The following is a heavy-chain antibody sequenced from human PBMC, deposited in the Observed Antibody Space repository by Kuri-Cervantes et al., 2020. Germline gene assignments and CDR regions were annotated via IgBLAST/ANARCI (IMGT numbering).Heavy chain of an antibody. J-gene: IGHJ6*03. V-gene: IGHV1-2*04. CDR1: GYTFTGYY. D-gene: IGHD3-22*01. CDR2: INPNSGGT. CDR3: ARLRDSSGYYYYMDV. Sequence: ASVKVSCKASGYTFTGYYMHWVRQAPGQGLEWMGWINPNSGGTNYAQKFQGWVTMTRDTSISTAYLQWSSLKASDTAMYYCARLRDSSGYYYYMDVWGKGTTVTVSS.